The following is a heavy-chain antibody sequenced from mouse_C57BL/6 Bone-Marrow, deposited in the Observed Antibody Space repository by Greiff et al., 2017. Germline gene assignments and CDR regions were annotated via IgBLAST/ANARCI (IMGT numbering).Heavy chain of an antibody. CDR2: IYPRSGNT. CDR1: GYTFTSYG. CDR3: ARTLYYGSSWFAY. Sequence: VQVVESGAELARPGASVKLSCKASGYTFTSYGISWVKQRTGQGLEWIGEIYPRSGNTYYNEKFKGKATLTADKSSSTAYMELRSLTSEDSAVYFCARTLYYGSSWFAYWGQGTLVTVSA. D-gene: IGHD1-1*01. V-gene: IGHV1-81*01. J-gene: IGHJ3*01.